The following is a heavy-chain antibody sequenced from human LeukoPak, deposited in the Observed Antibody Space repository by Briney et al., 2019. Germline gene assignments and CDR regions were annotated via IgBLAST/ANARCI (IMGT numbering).Heavy chain of an antibody. CDR2: INTDGSTT. D-gene: IGHD6-19*01. V-gene: IGHV3-74*01. Sequence: GGSLRLSCASSGFTSSRYWMHWVRQVPGKGLVWVSRINTDGSTTNYADSVKGRFTISRDNAKNTLYLQMNSLRAEDTAVYYCAAMYSSGWYGYYWGQGTLVTVSS. CDR3: AAMYSSGWYGYY. CDR1: GFTSSRYW. J-gene: IGHJ4*02.